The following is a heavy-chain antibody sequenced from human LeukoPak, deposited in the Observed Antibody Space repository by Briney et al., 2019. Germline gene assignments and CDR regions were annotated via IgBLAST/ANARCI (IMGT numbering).Heavy chain of an antibody. J-gene: IGHJ4*02. Sequence: PGGSLRLSCAASGFTFSSYAMHWVRQAPGKGLEWVAVISYDGSNKYYADSVKGRFTISRDNSKNTLYLQMNSLRAEDTAVYYCARDPDYYDSSGYVLDYWGQGTLVTVSS. V-gene: IGHV3-30-3*01. CDR3: ARDPDYYDSSGYVLDY. CDR2: ISYDGSNK. CDR1: GFTFSSYA. D-gene: IGHD3-22*01.